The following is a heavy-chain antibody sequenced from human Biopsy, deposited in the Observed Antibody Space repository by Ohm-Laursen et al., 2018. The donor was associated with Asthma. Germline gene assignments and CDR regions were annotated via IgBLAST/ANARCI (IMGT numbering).Heavy chain of an antibody. Sequence: SVKVSCNASGVALSGYTFEWVRQARGLGLEWIAWIVFASGATNYAQNFQDRLTVTRDMSAGSVSMDLRGLSSTDTAVYYCAAGRTSLQGESLIWGQGTLVSVSS. J-gene: IGHJ4*01. CDR2: IVFASGAT. CDR1: GVALSGYT. V-gene: IGHV1-58*01. D-gene: IGHD2/OR15-2a*01. CDR3: AAGRTSLQGESLI.